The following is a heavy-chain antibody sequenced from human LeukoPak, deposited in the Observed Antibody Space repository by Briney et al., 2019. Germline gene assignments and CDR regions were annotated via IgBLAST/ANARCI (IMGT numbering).Heavy chain of an antibody. D-gene: IGHD3-10*01. CDR2: IYYSGST. Sequence: SETLSLTCTVSGGSISSYYWSWIRQPPGKGLEWIGYIYYSGSTYYNPSLKSRVTISVDTSKNQFSLKLSSVTAADTAVYYCARHKDYYGSGSYGHFDYWGQGTLVTVSS. V-gene: IGHV4-59*01. J-gene: IGHJ4*02. CDR1: GGSISSYY. CDR3: ARHKDYYGSGSYGHFDY.